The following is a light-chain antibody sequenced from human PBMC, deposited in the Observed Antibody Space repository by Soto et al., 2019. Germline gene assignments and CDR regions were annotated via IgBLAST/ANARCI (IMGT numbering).Light chain of an antibody. CDR2: GAS. CDR3: QQYGSSPLT. CDR1: QSVSSY. Sequence: EIVLTPSPATLSLSPGERATLSCRASQSVSSYLAWYQQKPGQAPRIIIFGASGRATGIPDRFSGSGSGTDFSLTISRLEPEDFAVYYCQQYGSSPLTFGGGTKVDIK. J-gene: IGKJ4*01. V-gene: IGKV3-20*01.